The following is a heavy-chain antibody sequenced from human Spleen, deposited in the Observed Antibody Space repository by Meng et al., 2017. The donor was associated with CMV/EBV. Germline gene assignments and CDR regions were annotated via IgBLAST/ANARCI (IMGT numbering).Heavy chain of an antibody. D-gene: IGHD6-19*01. J-gene: IGHJ1*01. V-gene: IGHV4-59*08. Sequence: SLTCTVSGASISRHSWSWIRQPPGKVPEWLGYIYYSGSTNYNPSLKSRVTISVDTSKNQFSLKLSSVTAADTAVYYCARQVAGQYFQHWGQGTLVTVSS. CDR3: ARQVAGQYFQH. CDR2: IYYSGST. CDR1: GASISRHS.